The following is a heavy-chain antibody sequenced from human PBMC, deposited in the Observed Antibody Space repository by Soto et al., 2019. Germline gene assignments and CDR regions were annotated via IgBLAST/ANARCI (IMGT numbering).Heavy chain of an antibody. V-gene: IGHV3-53*01. CDR1: GFTVSSNY. Sequence: GGSLRLSCAASGFTVSSNYMSWVRQAPGKRLEWVSVIYSGGSTYYADSVKGRFTISRDNSKNTLYLQMNSLRAEDTAVYYCARDRQGSRWSYPLYGMDVSDQGRTVT. CDR3: ARDRQGSRWSYPLYGMDV. D-gene: IGHD6-6*01. J-gene: IGHJ6*02. CDR2: IYSGGST.